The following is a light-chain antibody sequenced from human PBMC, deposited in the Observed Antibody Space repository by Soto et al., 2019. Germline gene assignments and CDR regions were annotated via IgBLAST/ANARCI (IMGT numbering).Light chain of an antibody. CDR3: STWDDSLNGVV. CDR1: SSNIGSNT. J-gene: IGLJ3*02. Sequence: QSVLTQPPSASGTPGQTVTISCSGSSSNIGSNTVNWYQQLPGTAPKLLIYSNIERPSGVPARFSGSKSGTTASLAISGPQSEDEADYYCSTWDDSLNGVVFGGGTQLTVL. V-gene: IGLV1-44*01. CDR2: SNI.